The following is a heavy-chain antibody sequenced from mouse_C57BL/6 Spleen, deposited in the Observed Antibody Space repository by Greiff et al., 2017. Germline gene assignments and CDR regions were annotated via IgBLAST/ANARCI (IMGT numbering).Heavy chain of an antibody. D-gene: IGHD1-1*01. CDR1: GYTFTSYW. V-gene: IGHV1-69*01. J-gene: IGHJ3*01. Sequence: QVQLQQPGAELVMPGASVKLSCKASGYTFTSYWMHWVKQRPGQGLEWIGEIDPSDSYTNYNQKFKGKSTLTVDKSSSTAYMQLSSLTSEDSAVYYCARLITTVVGEAWFAYWGQGTLVTVSA. CDR2: IDPSDSYT. CDR3: ARLITTVVGEAWFAY.